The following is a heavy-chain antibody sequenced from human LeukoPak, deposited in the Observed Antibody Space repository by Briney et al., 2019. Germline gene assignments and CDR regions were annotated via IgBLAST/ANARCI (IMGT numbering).Heavy chain of an antibody. CDR3: ARDRFTAMGYFDY. CDR1: GYTFTGYY. CDR2: INPNSGGT. D-gene: IGHD5-18*01. Sequence: ASVKVSCKTSGYTFTGYYMHWVRQAPGQGPEWMGWINPNSGGTNYAQKFQGRVTMTRDTSISTAYMELSRLRSDDTAVYYCARDRFTAMGYFDYWGQGTLVTVSS. J-gene: IGHJ4*02. V-gene: IGHV1-2*02.